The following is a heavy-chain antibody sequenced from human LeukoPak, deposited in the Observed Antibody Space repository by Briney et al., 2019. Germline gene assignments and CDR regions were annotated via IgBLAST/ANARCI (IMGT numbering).Heavy chain of an antibody. CDR2: IIPIFGTA. V-gene: IGHV1-69*13. J-gene: IGHJ4*02. CDR3: ARPREYSGSYGSSLYFDY. Sequence: SVKVSCKASGFTFRSSALQWVRQAPGQGLEWMGGIIPIFGTANYAQKFQGRVTITADESTSTAYMELSSLRSEDTAVYYCARPREYSGSYGSSLYFDYWGQGTLVTVSS. CDR1: GFTFRSSA. D-gene: IGHD1-26*01.